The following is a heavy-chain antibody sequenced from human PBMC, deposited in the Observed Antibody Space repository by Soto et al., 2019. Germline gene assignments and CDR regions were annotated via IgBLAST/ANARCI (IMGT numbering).Heavy chain of an antibody. CDR2: IYKSATT. J-gene: IGHJ5*01. Sequence: TSETLSLTCSVSGDSISTVDYFWAWVRQPPGQALEYIGYIYKSATTYYNPSFESRVAISLDTSKSQFSLNVTSLTAADTAVYFCARGRYCLTGRCFPNWFDSWGQGTLVTVYS. D-gene: IGHD2-15*01. V-gene: IGHV4-30-4*01. CDR1: GDSISTVDYF. CDR3: ARGRYCLTGRCFPNWFDS.